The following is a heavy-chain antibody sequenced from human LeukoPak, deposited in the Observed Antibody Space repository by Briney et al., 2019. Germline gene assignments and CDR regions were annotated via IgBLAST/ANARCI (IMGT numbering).Heavy chain of an antibody. CDR2: IYYSGST. D-gene: IGHD5-18*01. CDR3: ARHALGYSYTLDY. Sequence: PSETLSLTCTVSGGSISSSSYYWGWIRQPPGKGLEWIGSIYYSGSTYYNPSLKSRVTISVDTSKNQFSLKLSSVTAADTAVYYCARHALGYSYTLDYWGQGTLVTVSS. J-gene: IGHJ4*02. CDR1: GGSISSSSYY. V-gene: IGHV4-39*01.